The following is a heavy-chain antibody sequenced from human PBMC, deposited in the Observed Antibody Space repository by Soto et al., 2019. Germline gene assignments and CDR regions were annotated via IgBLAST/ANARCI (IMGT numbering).Heavy chain of an antibody. CDR2: INPNSGGT. CDR3: ARGYCSSTSCSTSYYYYMDV. V-gene: IGHV1-2*04. CDR1: GYTFTGYY. D-gene: IGHD2-2*01. J-gene: IGHJ6*03. Sequence: ASVKVSCKASGYTFTGYYMHWVRQAPGQGLEWMGWINPNSGGTNYAQKFQGWVTMTRDTSISTAYMELSRLRSDDTAVYYCARGYCSSTSCSTSYYYYMDVWGKGTTVTSP.